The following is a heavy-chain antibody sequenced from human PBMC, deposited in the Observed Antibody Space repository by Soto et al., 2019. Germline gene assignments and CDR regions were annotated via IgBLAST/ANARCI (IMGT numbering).Heavy chain of an antibody. CDR1: GFTFSSYS. CDR3: AKKVNSGSGSQFFDY. D-gene: IGHD3-10*01. J-gene: IGHJ4*02. Sequence: GGSLRLSCAASGFTFSSYSMSWVRQAPGKGLEWVSGFRSGGDDDTTYYADSVRGRFTISRDNSKNTLFLQMSSLRAEDTAIYYCAKKVNSGSGSQFFDYWGQGTLVTVS. V-gene: IGHV3-23*01. CDR2: FRSGGDDDTT.